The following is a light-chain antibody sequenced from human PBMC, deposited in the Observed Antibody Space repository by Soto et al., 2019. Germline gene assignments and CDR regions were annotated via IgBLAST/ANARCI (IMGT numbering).Light chain of an antibody. Sequence: QAVVTQPPSASGTPGQRVTISCSGSISNIGSNTVNWYQQLPGTAPKLLIYSNNRRPSGVPDRFSGSKSGTSASLAISGLQSEDEADYYCAAWDDSLNGPVFGGGTKLTVL. J-gene: IGLJ2*01. CDR3: AAWDDSLNGPV. V-gene: IGLV1-44*01. CDR2: SNN. CDR1: ISNIGSNT.